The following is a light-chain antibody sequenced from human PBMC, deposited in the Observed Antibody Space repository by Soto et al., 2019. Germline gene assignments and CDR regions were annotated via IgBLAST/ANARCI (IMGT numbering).Light chain of an antibody. J-gene: IGKJ5*01. CDR2: GPS. CDR1: QSVGTK. CDR3: QQYYSWPPIT. V-gene: IGKV3-15*01. Sequence: EIYLTQSPGTLSVSAGERVTLSCRASQSVGTKIAWYQQKRGQTPRLLVYGPSTRATGIPARFSGRGSGTEFTLTISSLQSKDSGIYYCQQYYSWPPITFGQGTRLEIK.